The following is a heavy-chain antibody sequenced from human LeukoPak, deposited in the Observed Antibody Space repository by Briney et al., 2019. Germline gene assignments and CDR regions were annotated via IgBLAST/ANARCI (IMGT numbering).Heavy chain of an antibody. D-gene: IGHD2-21*01. J-gene: IGHJ4*02. CDR2: ISGSDSGRGDYT. CDR3: ARETPGGDYYFDY. Sequence: GGSLRLSCAASGFAFRKHGANWVRQAPGKGLEWVSGISGSDSGRGDYTYYADSVEGRFTISRDNSKNTLYLQMNSLRTEDTAVYYCARETPGGDYYFDYWGQGALVTVSS. V-gene: IGHV3-23*01. CDR1: GFAFRKHG.